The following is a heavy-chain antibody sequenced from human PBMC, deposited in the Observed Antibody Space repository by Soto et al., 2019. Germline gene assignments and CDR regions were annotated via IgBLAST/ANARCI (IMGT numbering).Heavy chain of an antibody. CDR3: ARWWSGSRQGFDP. J-gene: IGHJ5*02. V-gene: IGHV4-31*03. Sequence: QVQLQESGPGLVKPSQTLSLTCTVSGGSISCGDYYWSWIRQHPGKGLEWIGDIYYSGRTYYNPSLKSRVTISVDTSKNQFALKLSSVTAADTAVYYCARWWSGSRQGFDPWGQGTLVTVSS. CDR1: GGSISCGDYY. D-gene: IGHD3-3*01. CDR2: IYYSGRT.